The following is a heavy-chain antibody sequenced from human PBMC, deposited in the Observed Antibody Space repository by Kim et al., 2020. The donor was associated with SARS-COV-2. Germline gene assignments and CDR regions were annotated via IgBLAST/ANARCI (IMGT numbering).Heavy chain of an antibody. CDR2: ISWNSGSI. D-gene: IGHD5-18*01. CDR3: AKDTGYNYGYSPFDY. Sequence: GGSLRLSCAASGFTFDDYAMHWVRQAPGKGLEWVSGISWNSGSIDYADSVKGRFTISRDNAKNSLYLQMNSLRAEDTALYYCAKDTGYNYGYSPFDYWGQGTLLTVSS. CDR1: GFTFDDYA. J-gene: IGHJ4*02. V-gene: IGHV3-9*01.